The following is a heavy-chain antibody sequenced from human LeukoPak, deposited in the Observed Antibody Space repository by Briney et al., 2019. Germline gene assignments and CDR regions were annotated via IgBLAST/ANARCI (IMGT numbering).Heavy chain of an antibody. CDR2: IDYSGST. CDR1: GGSISIYY. D-gene: IGHD4-23*01. V-gene: IGHV4-59*01. CDR3: ARDLSTVVTPGGFDY. Sequence: PSETLSLTCTVSGGSISIYYWNWIRQPPGKGLEWIGYIDYSGSTNYNPSPKSRVTISVDTSKSQFSLKMRSVTAADTAVYYCARDLSTVVTPGGFDYWGQGTLVTVSS. J-gene: IGHJ4*02.